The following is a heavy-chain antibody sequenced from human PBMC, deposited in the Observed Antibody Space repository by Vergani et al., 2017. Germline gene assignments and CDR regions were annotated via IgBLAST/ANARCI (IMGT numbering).Heavy chain of an antibody. J-gene: IGHJ3*02. CDR3: ARLGPWELLILRAFDI. CDR1: GGTFSSYA. D-gene: IGHD1-26*01. Sequence: QVQLVQSGAEVKKPGSSVKVSCKASGGTFSSYAISWVRQAPGQGLEWMGGIIPIFGTANYAQKFQGRVTITADESTSTAYMELSSLRSEDTAMYYCARLGPWELLILRAFDIWGQGTMVTVSS. V-gene: IGHV1-69*01. CDR2: IIPIFGTA.